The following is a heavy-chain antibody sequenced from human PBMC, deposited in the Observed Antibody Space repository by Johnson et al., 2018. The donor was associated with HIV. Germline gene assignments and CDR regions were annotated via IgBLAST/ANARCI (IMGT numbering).Heavy chain of an antibody. Sequence: LVESGGGVVQPGRSLRLPCAASGFTFSSYAMHWVCQAPGKGLEWAAVISYDGSNKYYVDSVKGRFTISRDNSKNQLSLQMNSLRAEDTAVYYCASVSSSSLGAVDIWGQGTMVTVSS. D-gene: IGHD6-6*01. J-gene: IGHJ3*02. V-gene: IGHV3-30*04. CDR2: ISYDGSNK. CDR3: ASVSSSSLGAVDI. CDR1: GFTFSSYA.